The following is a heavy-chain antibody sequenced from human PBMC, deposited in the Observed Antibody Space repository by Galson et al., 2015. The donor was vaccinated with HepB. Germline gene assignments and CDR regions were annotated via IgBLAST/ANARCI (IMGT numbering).Heavy chain of an antibody. D-gene: IGHD6-13*01. CDR1: GGSISSYY. CDR3: AKGGGGIAANY. J-gene: IGHJ4*02. CDR2: IYYSGST. Sequence: ETLSLTCSVSGGSISSYYWSWIRQPPGKGLEWIGYIYYSGSTTYNPSLKSRVTMSVDTSKNQFSLKLNSVTAADTAVYYCAKGGGGIAANYWGQGTLVTVSS. V-gene: IGHV4-59*01.